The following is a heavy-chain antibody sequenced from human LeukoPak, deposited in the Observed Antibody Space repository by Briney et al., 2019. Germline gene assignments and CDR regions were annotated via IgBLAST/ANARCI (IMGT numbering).Heavy chain of an antibody. Sequence: GGSLRLSCAASGFTFSTYWMHWVRQAPGEGLVWLSRINSDAGSTSYADSVKGRFTISRDNAKNTLYLQMNSLRAEDTAVYYCAREYYNWNYIRNWGQGTLVTVSS. CDR2: INSDAGST. D-gene: IGHD1-7*01. CDR1: GFTFSTYW. CDR3: AREYYNWNYIRN. J-gene: IGHJ4*02. V-gene: IGHV3-74*01.